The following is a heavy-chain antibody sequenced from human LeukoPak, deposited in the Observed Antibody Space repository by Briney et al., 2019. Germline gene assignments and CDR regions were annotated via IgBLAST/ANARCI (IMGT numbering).Heavy chain of an antibody. CDR1: GVSISSFY. Sequence: SETLSLTCTVSGVSISSFYWSWIRQPPGKGLEWIGYIYYSGSTNYNPSLKSRVTISVDTSKNQFSLKLSSVTAADTAVYYCARGALTKIWGRKKGTDVWGKGTTVIVSS. CDR2: IYYSGST. V-gene: IGHV4-59*01. D-gene: IGHD3-16*01. CDR3: ARGALTKIWGRKKGTDV. J-gene: IGHJ6*04.